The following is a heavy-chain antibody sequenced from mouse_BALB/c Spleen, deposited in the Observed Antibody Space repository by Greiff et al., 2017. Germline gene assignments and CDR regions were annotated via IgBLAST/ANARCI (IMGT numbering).Heavy chain of an antibody. D-gene: IGHD2-14*01. CDR2: IYPSDSYT. CDR1: GYTFTSYW. J-gene: IGHJ1*01. CDR3: TRWYRYDWYFDV. Sequence: QVQLQQPGAELVRPGASVKLSCKASGYTFTSYWINWVKQRPGQGLEWIGNIYPSDSYTNYNQKFKDKATLTVDKSSSTAYMQLSSPTSEDSAVYYCTRWYRYDWYFDVWGAGTTVTVSS. V-gene: IGHV1-69*02.